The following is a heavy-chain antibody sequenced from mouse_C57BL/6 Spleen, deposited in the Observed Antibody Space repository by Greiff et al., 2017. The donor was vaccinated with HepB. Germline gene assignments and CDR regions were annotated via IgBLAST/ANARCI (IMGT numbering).Heavy chain of an antibody. J-gene: IGHJ2*01. CDR2: IDPSDSDT. V-gene: IGHV1-52*01. CDR3: ARSRYEGYSY. CDR1: GYTFTSYW. D-gene: IGHD2-3*01. Sequence: VQLQQPGAELVRPGSSVKLSCKASGYTFTSYWMHWVKQRPIQGLEWIGNIDPSDSDTHYNQKFKDKATLTVDKSSSTAYMQLSSLASEDSAVYYGARSRYEGYSYWGQGTTLTVSS.